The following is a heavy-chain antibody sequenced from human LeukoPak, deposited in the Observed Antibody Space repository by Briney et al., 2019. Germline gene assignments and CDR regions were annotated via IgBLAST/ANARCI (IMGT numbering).Heavy chain of an antibody. J-gene: IGHJ4*02. D-gene: IGHD4-23*01. Sequence: GGSLRLSCRASGFTFGDYVMTWVRQAPGKGLEWGGFIRSKVYGGTTEYAASVKGRFIISRDDSKSIAYLQMNSLKTEDTAVYYCTRDYGGFDYWGQGTLVTVSS. V-gene: IGHV3-49*04. CDR3: TRDYGGFDY. CDR2: IRSKVYGGTT. CDR1: GFTFGDYV.